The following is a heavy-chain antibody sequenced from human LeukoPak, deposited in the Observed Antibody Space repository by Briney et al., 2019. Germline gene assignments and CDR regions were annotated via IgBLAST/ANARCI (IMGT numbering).Heavy chain of an antibody. Sequence: ASVKVSCKASGYTFTSYGISWVRQAPGQRLEWMGWINAGNGNTKYSQKFQGRVTITRDTSASTAYMELSSLRSEDTAVYYCARDPTVVTALGIDYWGQGTLVTVSS. V-gene: IGHV1-3*01. CDR1: GYTFTSYG. CDR2: INAGNGNT. CDR3: ARDPTVVTALGIDY. D-gene: IGHD4-23*01. J-gene: IGHJ4*02.